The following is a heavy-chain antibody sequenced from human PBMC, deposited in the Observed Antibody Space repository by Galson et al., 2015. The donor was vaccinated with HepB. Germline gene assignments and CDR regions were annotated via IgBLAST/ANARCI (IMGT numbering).Heavy chain of an antibody. CDR2: ISSSSSTI. Sequence: SLRLSCAASGFTFSSYSMNWVRQAPGKGLEWVSYISSSSSTIYYADSVKGRFTISRDNAKNSLYLQMNSLRDEDTAVYYCARDLGTGDYPYNWFDPWGQGTLVTVSS. D-gene: IGHD4-17*01. J-gene: IGHJ5*02. V-gene: IGHV3-48*02. CDR1: GFTFSSYS. CDR3: ARDLGTGDYPYNWFDP.